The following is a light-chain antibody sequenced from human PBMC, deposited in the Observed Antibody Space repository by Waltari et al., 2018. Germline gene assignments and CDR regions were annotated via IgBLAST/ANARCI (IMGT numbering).Light chain of an antibody. Sequence: NFMLTQPHSVSESPGKTVTITCTRSSGGIALRHVQWYPQRPGSAPTTLIYQDYRRPSGVPDRFSGYIAISSNSASLPIARLEPEDEADYYCQSYDATTQVFGGGTKLTVL. CDR3: QSYDATTQV. J-gene: IGLJ3*02. V-gene: IGLV6-57*03. CDR2: QDY. CDR1: SGGIALRH.